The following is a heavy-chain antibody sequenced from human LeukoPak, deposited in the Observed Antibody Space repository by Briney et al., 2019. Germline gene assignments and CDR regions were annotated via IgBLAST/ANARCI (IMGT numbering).Heavy chain of an antibody. V-gene: IGHV1-69*05. CDR2: IIPIFGTA. CDR3: ARDSSGWYHWFDP. Sequence: SVNVSCKASGGTFSSYAISWVRQAPGQGLEWMGGIIPIFGTANYAQKFQGRVTITRNTPISTAYMQLNSLTSEDTAVYYCARDSSGWYHWFDPWGQGTLVTVSS. CDR1: GGTFSSYA. D-gene: IGHD6-19*01. J-gene: IGHJ5*02.